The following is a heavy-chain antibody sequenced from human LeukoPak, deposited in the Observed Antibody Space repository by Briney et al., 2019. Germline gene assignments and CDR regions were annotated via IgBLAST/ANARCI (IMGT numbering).Heavy chain of an antibody. CDR1: GLTFSSYE. D-gene: IGHD2-15*01. J-gene: IGHJ4*02. CDR3: ARGYCTGGSCYFDY. V-gene: IGHV3-48*03. CDR2: ISSSGSTI. Sequence: GGSLRLSCAASGLTFSSYEMNWVRQAPGKGLEWVSYISSSGSTIYYAASVKGRFTISRDNAKNSLYLQMNSLRAEDTAVYYCARGYCTGGSCYFDYWGQGTLVTVSS.